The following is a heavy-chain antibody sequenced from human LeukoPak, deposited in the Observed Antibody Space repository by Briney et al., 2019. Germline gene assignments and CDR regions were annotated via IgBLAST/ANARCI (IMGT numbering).Heavy chain of an antibody. Sequence: PSETLSLTCTVSRASMSSFCWSWIRQPPGKGLEWIGHIHYSGTTKYNPSLTSRITLSMDTSKSQVSLRLTSVTAADTAMYYCAASGNACCEGFFQDRGQGTLVSVSS. J-gene: IGHJ1*01. CDR1: RASMSSFC. D-gene: IGHD2-15*01. V-gene: IGHV4-59*03. CDR2: IHYSGTT. CDR3: AASGNACCEGFFQD.